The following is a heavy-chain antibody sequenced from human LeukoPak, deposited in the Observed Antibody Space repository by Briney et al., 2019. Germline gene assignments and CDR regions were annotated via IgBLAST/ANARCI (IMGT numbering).Heavy chain of an antibody. D-gene: IGHD5-24*01. CDR3: AREGDGYNFMLDY. J-gene: IGHJ4*02. Sequence: PGGSLRLSCAASGFTVSSNYMSWVRQAPGKGLEWVSVIHSGGSTYYADSVKGRFTISRDNSKNTLYLQMNSLRAEDTAVYYCAREGDGYNFMLDYWGQGTLVTVSS. CDR1: GFTVSSNY. V-gene: IGHV3-53*01. CDR2: IHSGGST.